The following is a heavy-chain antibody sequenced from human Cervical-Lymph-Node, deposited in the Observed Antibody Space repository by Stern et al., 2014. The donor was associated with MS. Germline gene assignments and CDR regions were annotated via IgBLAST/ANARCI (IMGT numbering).Heavy chain of an antibody. V-gene: IGHV3-30*18. CDR3: AKDRGSGWSLDY. D-gene: IGHD6-19*01. Sequence: VQLLESGGGVVQPGRSLRLSCAGSGFTFSTYGMHWVRQAPGKGLEWVALISNDGTKKYYVDSVKGRFTISRDNAKNTMYVQMNSLRDEDTAVYYCAKDRGSGWSLDYWGQGTLVTVSS. CDR1: GFTFSTYG. J-gene: IGHJ4*02. CDR2: ISNDGTKK.